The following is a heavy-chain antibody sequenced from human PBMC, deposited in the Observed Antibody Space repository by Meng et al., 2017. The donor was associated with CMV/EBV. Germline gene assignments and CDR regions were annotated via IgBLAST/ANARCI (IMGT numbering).Heavy chain of an antibody. CDR2: ISYDGSNK. D-gene: IGHD3-16*01. CDR1: GFTFSSYA. Sequence: GESLKISCAASGFTFSSYAMHWVRQAPGKGLEWVAVISYDGSNKYYADSVKGRFTISRDNSKNTLYLQMNSPRAEDTAVYYCARDGANRAFDYWGQGTLVTVSS. CDR3: ARDGANRAFDY. V-gene: IGHV3-30-3*01. J-gene: IGHJ4*02.